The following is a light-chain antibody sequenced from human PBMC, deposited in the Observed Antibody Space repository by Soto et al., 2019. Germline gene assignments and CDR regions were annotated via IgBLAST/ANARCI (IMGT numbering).Light chain of an antibody. V-gene: IGLV4-69*01. CDR2: LDSDGSH. Sequence: QLVLTQSPSASASLGASVKLTCTLSGGHSSYAIAWHQQQPGKGPRYLMKLDSDGSHNKGDGIPDHFSGSSSGAERYLTISSLQSEDEADYYCQTWGSGIPVVFGGGTKLTVL. J-gene: IGLJ2*01. CDR1: GGHSSYA. CDR3: QTWGSGIPVV.